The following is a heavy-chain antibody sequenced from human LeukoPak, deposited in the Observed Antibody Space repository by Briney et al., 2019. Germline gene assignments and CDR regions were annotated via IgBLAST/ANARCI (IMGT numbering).Heavy chain of an antibody. D-gene: IGHD6-13*01. J-gene: IGHJ4*02. CDR3: ARVIAAAATDFDY. CDR1: GYTFTGYY. CDR2: INPNSGGT. Sequence: ASVKVSCKASGYTFTGYYMHWVRQAPGQGLEWMGWINPNSGGTNYAQRFQGRVTMTRDTSISTAYMELSRLRSDDTAVYYCARVIAAAATDFDYWGQGTLVTVSS. V-gene: IGHV1-2*02.